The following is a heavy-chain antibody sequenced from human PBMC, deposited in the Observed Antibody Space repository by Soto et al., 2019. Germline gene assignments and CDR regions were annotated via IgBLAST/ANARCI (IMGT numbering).Heavy chain of an antibody. CDR3: VRDLDGSGSYYTDY. Sequence: QVQLMQSGAEAKKPGASVKVSCKASGYTFTTCGISWVRQAPGQGLAWMGWLSTYKGNTNYAQKFQGRVTMTTDTSPSTVYMELRSLRSDDTAVYYCVRDLDGSGSYYTDYWGQGTLVTVSS. CDR1: GYTFTTCG. D-gene: IGHD3-10*01. J-gene: IGHJ4*02. V-gene: IGHV1-18*01. CDR2: LSTYKGNT.